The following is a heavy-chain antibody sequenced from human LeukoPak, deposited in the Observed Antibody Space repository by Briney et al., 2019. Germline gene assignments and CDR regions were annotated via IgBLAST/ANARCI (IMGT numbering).Heavy chain of an antibody. D-gene: IGHD3-22*01. CDR2: IYTSGST. J-gene: IGHJ3*02. CDR1: GGSISSYY. V-gene: IGHV4-4*07. Sequence: SETLSLTCTVSGGSISSYYWSWIRQPAGKGLEWIGRIYTSGSTNYNPSLKSRVTMSVDTSKNQFSLKLSSVTAADTAVYYCARSPGYYDSSGYSDAFDIWGQGAMVTVSS. CDR3: ARSPGYYDSSGYSDAFDI.